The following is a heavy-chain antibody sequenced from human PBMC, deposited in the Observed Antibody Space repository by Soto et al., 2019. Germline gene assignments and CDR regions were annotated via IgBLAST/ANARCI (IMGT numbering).Heavy chain of an antibody. CDR1: GFTFSSYS. V-gene: IGHV3-21*01. CDR2: ISSSSSYI. CDR3: ARVLFGDAFWSGYSHGVFDY. J-gene: IGHJ4*02. D-gene: IGHD3-3*01. Sequence: EVQLVESGGGLVKPGGSLRLSCAASGFTFSSYSMNWVRQAPGKGLEWVSSISSSSSYIYYADSVKGRFTISRYNAKNSLYLQMNSLRVEDTAVYYFARVLFGDAFWSGYSHGVFDYWGQGTLVTVSS.